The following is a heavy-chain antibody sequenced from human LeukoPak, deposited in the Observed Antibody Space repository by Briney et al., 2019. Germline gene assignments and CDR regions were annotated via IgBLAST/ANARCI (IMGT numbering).Heavy chain of an antibody. CDR1: GGTFSSYS. D-gene: IGHD5-12*01. CDR2: IIFIFGTP. CDR3: ARDVDSSRVTNWFDS. J-gene: IGHJ5*01. V-gene: IGHV1-69*01. Sequence: GWSVNVSCKASGGTFSSYSCSWVRQAPGRGGEWLGGIIFIFGTPNYPQKFRGRVTITADEYTSTVYMELSSLRYEDTDMYYCARDVDSSRVTNWFDSWGQGTLVTVSS.